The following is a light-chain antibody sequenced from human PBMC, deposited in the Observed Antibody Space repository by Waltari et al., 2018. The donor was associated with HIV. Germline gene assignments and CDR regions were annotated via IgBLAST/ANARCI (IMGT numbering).Light chain of an antibody. CDR2: AAS. V-gene: IGKV1-39*01. CDR3: QQSYSSPISDYNSPIT. CDR1: QSISTY. Sequence: DIQMTQSPSPLSAPIGDRVTITCRASQSISTYLNWYQQRPGKAPRLLIYAASSLQSGVPSRFSGSGSGTFFTLTIISLQAEDFATYYCQQSYSSPISDYNSPITFGQGTRLEIK. J-gene: IGKJ5*01.